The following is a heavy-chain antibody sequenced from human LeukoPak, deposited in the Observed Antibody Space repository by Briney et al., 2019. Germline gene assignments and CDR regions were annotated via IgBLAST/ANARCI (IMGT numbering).Heavy chain of an antibody. D-gene: IGHD2-21*02. J-gene: IGHJ4*02. Sequence: SETLSLTCTVSGGSISSSSYYRGWIRQPPGKGVEWIGSIYYSGSTYYNPSLKSRVTISVDTSKSQFSLKLSSVTAADTAVYYCARLLAYCGGDCYYFDYWGQGTLVTVSS. V-gene: IGHV4-39*01. CDR1: GGSISSSSYY. CDR3: ARLLAYCGGDCYYFDY. CDR2: IYYSGST.